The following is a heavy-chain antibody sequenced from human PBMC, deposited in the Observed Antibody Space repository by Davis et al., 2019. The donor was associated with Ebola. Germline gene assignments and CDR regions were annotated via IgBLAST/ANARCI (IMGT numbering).Heavy chain of an antibody. V-gene: IGHV3-74*01. J-gene: IGHJ4*02. CDR1: GFPITNYW. CDR2: IKSDGST. Sequence: PGGSLRLSCAVSGFPITNYWTHWVRQAPGKGLVWVSRIKSDGSTIYADSVKGRFTISRDNSKNTLYLQMNSLRAEDTAVYYCARDTAMAYWGQGTLVTVSS. D-gene: IGHD5-18*01. CDR3: ARDTAMAY.